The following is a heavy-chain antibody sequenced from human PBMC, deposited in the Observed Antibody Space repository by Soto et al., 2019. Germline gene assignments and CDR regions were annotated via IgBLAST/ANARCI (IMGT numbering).Heavy chain of an antibody. CDR2: ISSSGSTI. V-gene: IGHV3-48*03. Sequence: GGSLRVSWAASGGTCSSYERSWVRQAPGKGLEWVSYISSSGSTIYYADSVKGRFTISRDNAKNSLYLQMNSLRAEDTAVYYCAKDMVHCTGTRCARYFEKWGRGTLVTVSS. CDR1: GGTCSSYE. D-gene: IGHD2-8*02. CDR3: AKDMVHCTGTRCARYFEK. J-gene: IGHJ4*02.